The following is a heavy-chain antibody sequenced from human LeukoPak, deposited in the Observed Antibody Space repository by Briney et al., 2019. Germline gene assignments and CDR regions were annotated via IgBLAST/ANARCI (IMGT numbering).Heavy chain of an antibody. CDR2: MNPNSGNT. Sequence: ASVKVSCKASGYTFTSYDINWVRQATGQGLEWMGWMNPNSGNTGYAQKFQGRVTMTRNTSISTAYMELSSLRSEDTAVYYCASLPNDYDYIWGSYADAFDIWGQGIMVTVSS. CDR1: GYTFTSYD. D-gene: IGHD3-16*01. J-gene: IGHJ3*02. V-gene: IGHV1-8*01. CDR3: ASLPNDYDYIWGSYADAFDI.